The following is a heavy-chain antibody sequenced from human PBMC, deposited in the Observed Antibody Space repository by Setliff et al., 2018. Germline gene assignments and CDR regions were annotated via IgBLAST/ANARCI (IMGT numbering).Heavy chain of an antibody. CDR1: GYTLTELS. V-gene: IGHV1-24*01. D-gene: IGHD3-10*01. Sequence: GASVKVSCKVSGYTLTELSMHWVRQAPGKGLEWMGWMNPNSGNTGYAQKFQGRVTITADESTSTAYMELSSLRSEDTAVYYCAARCSSTSCRYYYGSGSSVPFDYWGQGTLVTVSS. CDR2: MNPNSGNT. J-gene: IGHJ4*02. CDR3: AARCSSTSCRYYYGSGSSVPFDY.